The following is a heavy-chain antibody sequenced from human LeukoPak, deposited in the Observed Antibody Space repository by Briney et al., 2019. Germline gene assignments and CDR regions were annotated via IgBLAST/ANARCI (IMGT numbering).Heavy chain of an antibody. D-gene: IGHD4-17*01. CDR2: TRNKPNGYTT. CDR1: GFSITDHY. J-gene: IGHJ4*02. CDR3: VRVRHGDYFDY. V-gene: IGHV3-72*01. Sequence: PGGSLRLSCAASGFSITDHYMDWVRQAPGKGLEWVGRTRNKPNGYTTDYGTSVKGRFIVSRDDSESSLYLQMNGLKTEDTAVYYCVRVRHGDYFDYWGQGTLVTVSS.